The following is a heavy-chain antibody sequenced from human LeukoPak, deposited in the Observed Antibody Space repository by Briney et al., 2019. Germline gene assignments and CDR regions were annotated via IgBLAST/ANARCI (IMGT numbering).Heavy chain of an antibody. V-gene: IGHV4-38-2*01. CDR2: IYHSGST. J-gene: IGHJ4*02. CDR3: ARPSSYYDFWSGYFDY. Sequence: PSETLSLTCAVSGYSISSGYYWGWIWQPPGKGLEWIGSIYHSGSTYYNPSLKSRVTISVDTSKNQFSLKLSSVTAADTAVYYCARPSSYYDFWSGYFDYWGQGTLVTVSS. D-gene: IGHD3-3*01. CDR1: GYSISSGYY.